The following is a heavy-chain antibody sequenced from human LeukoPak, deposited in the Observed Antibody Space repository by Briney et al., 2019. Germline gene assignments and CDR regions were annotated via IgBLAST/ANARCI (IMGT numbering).Heavy chain of an antibody. Sequence: SETLSLTCTVSGGSISSSSYYWGWIRQPPGKGLEWIGSIYYSGSTYYNPSLKSRVTISVDTSKNQFSLKLSSVTAADTAVYYCAKDVRGGCSGANCHFWGQGTLVTVSS. D-gene: IGHD2-15*01. CDR2: IYYSGST. J-gene: IGHJ4*02. V-gene: IGHV4-39*07. CDR1: GGSISSSSYY. CDR3: AKDVRGGCSGANCHF.